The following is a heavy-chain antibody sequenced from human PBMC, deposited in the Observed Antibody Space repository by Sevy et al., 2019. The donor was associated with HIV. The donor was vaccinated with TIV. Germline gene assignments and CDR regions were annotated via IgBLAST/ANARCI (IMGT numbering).Heavy chain of an antibody. V-gene: IGHV3-23*01. CDR3: ARVAGSGTYYSGDFDY. CDR1: GFTFSSYA. CDR2: ISGSGGST. Sequence: EGSLRLSCAASGFTFSSYAMSWVRQAPGKGLEWVSGISGSGGSTYYADSVKGRFTISRDNSKNTLYLQMNSLRAEDTAVYYCARVAGSGTYYSGDFDYWGQGTLVTVSS. D-gene: IGHD3-10*01. J-gene: IGHJ4*02.